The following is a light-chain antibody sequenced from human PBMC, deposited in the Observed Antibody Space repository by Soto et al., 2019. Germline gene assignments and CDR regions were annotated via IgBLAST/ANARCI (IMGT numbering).Light chain of an antibody. CDR1: SSDIGGYDY. CDR2: DVS. CDR3: SSFTSSTTRV. V-gene: IGLV2-14*03. J-gene: IGLJ1*01. Sequence: QSVLTQPASVSGSPGQSITISCTGSSSDIGGYDYVSWYQQYPGKAPKLMIYDVSNRPSGVSNRFSGSKSGNTASLTISGLQADDEADYYCSSFTSSTTRVFGPGTKVTVL.